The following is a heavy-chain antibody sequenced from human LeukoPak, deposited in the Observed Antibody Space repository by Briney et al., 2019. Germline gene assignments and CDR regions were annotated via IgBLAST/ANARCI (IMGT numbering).Heavy chain of an antibody. CDR2: INPNSGGT. V-gene: IGHV1-2*02. Sequence: ASVKVSCKASGYTFTGYYMHWVRQAPGQGLEWMGSINPNSGGTNYAQKFQGRVTMTRDTSISTAYMELSRLRSDDTAVYYCAGRGDYYDSSGYYQNWGQGTLVTVSS. J-gene: IGHJ4*02. CDR1: GYTFTGYY. D-gene: IGHD3-22*01. CDR3: AGRGDYYDSSGYYQN.